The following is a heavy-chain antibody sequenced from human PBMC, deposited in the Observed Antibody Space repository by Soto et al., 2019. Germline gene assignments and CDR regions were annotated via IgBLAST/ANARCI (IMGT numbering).Heavy chain of an antibody. J-gene: IGHJ4*02. V-gene: IGHV4-4*02. D-gene: IGHD2-15*01. CDR2: IYYSGTT. CDR1: GGSISSSNW. CDR3: ARDQGYCDGGSCYVFDS. Sequence: SETLSLTCSVSGGSISSSNWWSWVRQPPGKGLEWIGEIYYSGTTKYNPSLKSRVTISVDKSKSQFSLKLYSVTAADTAVYYCARDQGYCDGGSCYVFDSWGQGTLVTVSS.